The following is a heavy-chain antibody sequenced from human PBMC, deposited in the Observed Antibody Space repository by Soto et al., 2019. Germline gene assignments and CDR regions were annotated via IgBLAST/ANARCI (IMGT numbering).Heavy chain of an antibody. Sequence: SLRLSCAASGFTFSSYGMHWVRQAPGKGLEWVAVISYDGSNKYYADSVKGRFTISRDNSRNTLYLQMNSLRAEDTAVYYCAKGIGIAVAGTNYYYYGMDVWGQGTTVTVSS. J-gene: IGHJ6*02. CDR2: ISYDGSNK. D-gene: IGHD6-19*01. V-gene: IGHV3-30*18. CDR1: GFTFSSYG. CDR3: AKGIGIAVAGTNYYYYGMDV.